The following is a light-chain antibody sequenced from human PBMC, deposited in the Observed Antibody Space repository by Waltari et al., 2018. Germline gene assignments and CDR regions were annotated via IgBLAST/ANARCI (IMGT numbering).Light chain of an antibody. CDR1: SSNIGRNT. J-gene: IGLJ3*02. Sequence: QSVLTQPPSASGTPGQGVTISCSGSSSNIGRNTVSWYQQFPGTAPQLLMHTDNRRPSVVPDRFSGSKSGTSASLAISGLQFEDEAQYFCATWDDSLNGRVFGGGTKVTVL. CDR3: ATWDDSLNGRV. CDR2: TDN. V-gene: IGLV1-44*01.